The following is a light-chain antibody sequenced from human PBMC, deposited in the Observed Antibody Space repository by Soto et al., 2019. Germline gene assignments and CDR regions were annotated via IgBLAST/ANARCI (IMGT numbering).Light chain of an antibody. J-gene: IGLJ2*01. CDR2: DNN. V-gene: IGLV1-51*01. CDR1: SSNIGNNY. CDR3: ATWDDSLSAVL. Sequence: QSVLTQPPSVSAAPGQKATISCSGSSSNIGNNYVSWYQQLPGTAPKLLIYDNNRRPSGIPDRFSDSKSGTSATLGITGLQTGDEADYFCATWDDSLSAVLFGGGTKLTVL.